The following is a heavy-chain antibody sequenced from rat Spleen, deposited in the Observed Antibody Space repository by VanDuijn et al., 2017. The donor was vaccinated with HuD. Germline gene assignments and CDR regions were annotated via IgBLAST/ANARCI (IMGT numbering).Heavy chain of an antibody. Sequence: EVQLVESGGALVQPGRSLKLSCAASGFTFSNYGMAWVRQAPTKGLEWVATINYDGSSTHYRDSVKGRFTISRDNAQNTLYLQMNSLRSEDTATYYCTRDNSGFDYWGQGVMVTVSS. J-gene: IGHJ2*01. CDR2: INYDGSST. CDR1: GFTFSNYG. V-gene: IGHV5-29*01. D-gene: IGHD4-3*01. CDR3: TRDNSGFDY.